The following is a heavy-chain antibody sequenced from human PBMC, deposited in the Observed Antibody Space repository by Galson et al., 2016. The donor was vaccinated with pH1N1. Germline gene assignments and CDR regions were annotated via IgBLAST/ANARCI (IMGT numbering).Heavy chain of an antibody. V-gene: IGHV3-33*01. Sequence: SLRLSCAAPGFIFSDHGMHWVRQAPGQGLEWVAVVWVNGDSKYYADAVKGRFTISRDNSNNTVYLQMTSLRAEDTAVCYCARDRRTEEYFFDHWGQGIAVTVSS. D-gene: IGHD2/OR15-2a*01. CDR3: ARDRRTEEYFFDH. CDR2: VWVNGDSK. CDR1: GFIFSDHG. J-gene: IGHJ4*03.